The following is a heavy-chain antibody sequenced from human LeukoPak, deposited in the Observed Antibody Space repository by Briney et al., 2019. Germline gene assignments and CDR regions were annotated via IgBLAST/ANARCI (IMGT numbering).Heavy chain of an antibody. Sequence: ASMKVSCKASGYTFTGYYVHLVRQAPGQGLEWMGWINPNTGDTNYAQKFQGRVTITADKSTSTAYMELSSLRSEDTAVYYCARENSSGWLFDPWGQGTLVTVSS. CDR3: ARENSSGWLFDP. D-gene: IGHD6-19*01. CDR1: GYTFTGYY. V-gene: IGHV1-2*02. CDR2: INPNTGDT. J-gene: IGHJ5*02.